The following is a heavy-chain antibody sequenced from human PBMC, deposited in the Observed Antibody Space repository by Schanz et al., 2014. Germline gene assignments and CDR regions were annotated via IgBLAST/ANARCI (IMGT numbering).Heavy chain of an antibody. CDR1: GFTFSSYA. Sequence: EVQLLESGGGLVQPGGSLRLSCAASGFTFSSYAMSWVRQAPGKGLEWVSSISSSGSYIHYADSVKGRFTISGDNAKNSLYLQMNSLRAEDTAVYYCAREQIMAAAGLVDYWGHGTLVTVSS. D-gene: IGHD6-13*01. V-gene: IGHV3-21*04. CDR2: ISSSGSYI. CDR3: AREQIMAAAGLVDY. J-gene: IGHJ4*01.